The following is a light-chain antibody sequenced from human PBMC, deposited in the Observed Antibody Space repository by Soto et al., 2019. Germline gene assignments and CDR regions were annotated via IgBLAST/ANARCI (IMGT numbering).Light chain of an antibody. V-gene: IGKV3-20*01. CDR1: PSVSSSY. CDR2: GAS. CDR3: QQYSSSPFT. Sequence: EIVLTQSPGTLSLSPGERATISCRASPSVSSSYLAWYQQTPGQAPRLLIYGASSRATGIPGRFSGSGSGTDFTLTISSLEPEDFAVYYCQQYSSSPFTFGPGTKVDIK. J-gene: IGKJ3*01.